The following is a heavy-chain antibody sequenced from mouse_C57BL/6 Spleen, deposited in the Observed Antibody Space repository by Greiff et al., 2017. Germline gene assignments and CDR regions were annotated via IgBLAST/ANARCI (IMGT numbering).Heavy chain of an antibody. V-gene: IGHV1-74*01. CDR1: GYTFTSYW. Sequence: VQLQQPGAELVKPGASVTVSCKASGYTFTSYWLHWVKQRPGQGLEWIGRIHPSDSDTNYNQKFKSTATLTVDKSSSTAYMQLSSLTAEDSAVYCCAIYDYDGSWFAYWGQGTLVTVSA. CDR3: AIYDYDGSWFAY. D-gene: IGHD2-4*01. J-gene: IGHJ3*01. CDR2: IHPSDSDT.